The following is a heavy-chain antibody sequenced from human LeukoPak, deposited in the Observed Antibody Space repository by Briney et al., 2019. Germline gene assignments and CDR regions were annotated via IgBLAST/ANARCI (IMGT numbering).Heavy chain of an antibody. V-gene: IGHV1-8*01. CDR2: MNPNSGNT. Sequence: ASVKVSCKASGYTFTSYDINWVRQATGRGLEWMGWMNPNSGNTGYAQKFQGRVTMTRNTSISTAYMELSSLRSEDTAVYYCARANNEGDTNFDYWGQGTLVTVSS. J-gene: IGHJ4*02. CDR1: GYTFTSYD. D-gene: IGHD2-21*01. CDR3: ARANNEGDTNFDY.